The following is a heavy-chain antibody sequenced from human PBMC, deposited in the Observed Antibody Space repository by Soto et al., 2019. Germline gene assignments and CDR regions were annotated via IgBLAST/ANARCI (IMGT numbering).Heavy chain of an antibody. CDR1: GFTFSSYA. D-gene: IGHD3-3*01. CDR3: AKDQSTYYDFWSGYYIY. J-gene: IGHJ4*02. V-gene: IGHV3-23*01. Sequence: PGGSLRLSCAASGFTFSSYAMSWVRQAPGKGLEWVSAISGSGGSTYYADSVKGRFTISRDNSKNTLYLQMNSLRAEDTAVYYCAKDQSTYYDFWSGYYIYWGQGTLVTVSS. CDR2: ISGSGGST.